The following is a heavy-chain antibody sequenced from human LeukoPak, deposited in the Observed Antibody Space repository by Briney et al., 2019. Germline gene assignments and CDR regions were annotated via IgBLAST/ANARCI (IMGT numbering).Heavy chain of an antibody. CDR1: GFTFSSYS. CDR2: INWNGGRT. D-gene: IGHD4-17*01. J-gene: IGHJ4*02. V-gene: IGHV3-20*04. CDR3: ARDYDYGDYPGY. Sequence: GGSLRLSCAASGFTFSSYSMNWVRQAPGKGLEWVSGINWNGGRTGYADSVKGRFTISRDNAKNSLYLQMNSLRAEDTALYYCARDYDYGDYPGYWGQGTLVTVSS.